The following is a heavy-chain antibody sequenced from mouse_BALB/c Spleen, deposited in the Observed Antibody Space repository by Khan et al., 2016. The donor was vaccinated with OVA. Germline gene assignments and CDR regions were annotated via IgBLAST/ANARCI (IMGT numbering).Heavy chain of an antibody. CDR3: ASHLTGSFAY. CDR2: ISSDGTYT. V-gene: IGHV5-6*01. D-gene: IGHD4-1*01. Sequence: EVQLVESGGDLVKPGGSLKLSCAASGFTFSVYSMSWVRQTPDKRLEWVATISSDGTYTYYPDSVKGRFTISRDNAKNTLFLQMISLKSEYTAMYYCASHLTGSFAYWGQGTLVTVSA. CDR1: GFTFSVYS. J-gene: IGHJ3*01.